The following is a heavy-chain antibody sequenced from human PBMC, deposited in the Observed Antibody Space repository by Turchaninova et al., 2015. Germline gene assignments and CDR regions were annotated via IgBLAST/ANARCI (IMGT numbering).Heavy chain of an antibody. CDR3: AHSPAGHYYVSSGYQLNYFDY. CDR2: IYWDDDK. D-gene: IGHD3-22*01. CDR1: GFPLRTDGVG. J-gene: IGHJ4*02. Sequence: QITLKESGPTLVKPTQTLTLTCTFSGFPLRTDGVGVGWIRQSPGKALEWLALIYWDDDKRYSPSLESRLSVIKDTSKNQVVLIMTNMHPVDTATYYCAHSPAGHYYVSSGYQLNYFDYWGQGTLVTVSS. V-gene: IGHV2-5*02.